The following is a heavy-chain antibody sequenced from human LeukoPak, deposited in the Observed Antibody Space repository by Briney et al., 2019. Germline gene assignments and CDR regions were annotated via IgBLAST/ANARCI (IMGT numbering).Heavy chain of an antibody. V-gene: IGHV3-30*02. J-gene: IGHJ4*02. D-gene: IGHD2-15*01. CDR3: ARGYCSGGSCSRSY. CDR1: DFTFSSYG. CDR2: ISHDGSVE. Sequence: GGSLRLSCAASDFTFSSYGMHWVRQAPGKGLECVAFISHDGSVEKFADSVKGRFTISRDDAKNSVYLQMNSLRAEDTAVYYCARGYCSGGSCSRSYWGQGTLVTVSS.